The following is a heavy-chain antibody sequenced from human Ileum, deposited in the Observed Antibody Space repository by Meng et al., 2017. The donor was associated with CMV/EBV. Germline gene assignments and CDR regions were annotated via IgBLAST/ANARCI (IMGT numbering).Heavy chain of an antibody. J-gene: IGHJ4*02. Sequence: SVKVSCKASGYTFTSYGISWVRQAPGQGLEWMGWISAYNGNTNYAQKLQGRVTMTTDTSTSTAYMELRSLRSDDTAVYYCARVYIVVVPAAGPYYFDYWGQGTLVTVSS. V-gene: IGHV1-18*01. D-gene: IGHD2-2*01. CDR1: GYTFTSYG. CDR2: ISAYNGNT. CDR3: ARVYIVVVPAAGPYYFDY.